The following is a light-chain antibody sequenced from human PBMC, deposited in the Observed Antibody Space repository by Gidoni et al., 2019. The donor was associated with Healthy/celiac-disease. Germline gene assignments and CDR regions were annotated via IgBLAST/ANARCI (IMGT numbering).Light chain of an antibody. CDR1: QSVSSY. V-gene: IGKV3-11*01. CDR2: DAS. J-gene: IGKJ2*04. CDR3: QQHSNWPPQCS. Sequence: EIVLTQSPATLSLSPGERATLSCRASQSVSSYLAWYQQKPGQAPRLLIYDASNRATGIPARFSGSGSGTDFTLTISSLEPEDFAVYYCQQHSNWPPQCSFXQXTKLEIK.